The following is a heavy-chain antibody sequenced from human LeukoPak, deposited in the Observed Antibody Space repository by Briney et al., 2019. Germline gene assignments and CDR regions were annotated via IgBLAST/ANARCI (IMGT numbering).Heavy chain of an antibody. J-gene: IGHJ5*02. CDR3: ARAGPQYCSSTSCYYGEFDH. CDR1: GGSISSGGYS. D-gene: IGHD2-2*01. V-gene: IGHV4-30-2*01. Sequence: PSQTLSLTCAVSGGSISSGGYSWRWIRQPPGKGLEWIGYIYHSGSTYYNPSLKSRVTISVDRSKNQFSLKLSSVTAADTAVYYCARAGPQYCSSTSCYYGEFDHWGQGTLVTVSS. CDR2: IYHSGST.